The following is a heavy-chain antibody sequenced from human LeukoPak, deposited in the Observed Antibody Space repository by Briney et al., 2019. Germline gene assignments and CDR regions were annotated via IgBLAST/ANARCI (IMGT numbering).Heavy chain of an antibody. CDR2: ISSSSSYI. D-gene: IGHD3-10*01. J-gene: IGHJ4*02. Sequence: GGSLRLSCAASGFTFSSYSMNWVRQAPGKGLEWVSSISSSSSYIYYADSVKGRFTISRDNAKNSLYLQMNSLRAEDTAVYYCARGANYGSGSYYFDYWGQGTLVTVSS. V-gene: IGHV3-21*01. CDR3: ARGANYGSGSYYFDY. CDR1: GFTFSSYS.